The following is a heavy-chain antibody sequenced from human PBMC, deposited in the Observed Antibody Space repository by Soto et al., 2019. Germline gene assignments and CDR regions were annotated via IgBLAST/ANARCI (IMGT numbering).Heavy chain of an antibody. Sequence: SETLSLTCTVSGGSISSYYWSWIRQPPGKGLEWIGYIYYSGSTNYNPSLKSRVTISVDTSKNQFSLKLSSVTAADTAVYYCARHEALPGGSYYAFFVSGALGYWGQGTLVTVSS. CDR2: IYYSGST. V-gene: IGHV4-59*08. D-gene: IGHD1-26*01. CDR1: GGSISSYY. J-gene: IGHJ4*02. CDR3: ARHEALPGGSYYAFFVSGALGY.